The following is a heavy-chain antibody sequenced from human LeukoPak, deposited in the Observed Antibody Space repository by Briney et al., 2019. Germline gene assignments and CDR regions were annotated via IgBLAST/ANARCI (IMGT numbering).Heavy chain of an antibody. D-gene: IGHD1-26*01. CDR2: IYYSGST. Sequence: SETLSLTCTVSGCSISSYYWSWIRQPPGKGLQWSGDIYYSGSTNYNPSLKSRITISVDTSKNQFSLKLSSVTAADTAVYYCARESPRAVDYWGQGTLVTVSS. V-gene: IGHV4-59*01. J-gene: IGHJ4*02. CDR3: ARESPRAVDY. CDR1: GCSISSYY.